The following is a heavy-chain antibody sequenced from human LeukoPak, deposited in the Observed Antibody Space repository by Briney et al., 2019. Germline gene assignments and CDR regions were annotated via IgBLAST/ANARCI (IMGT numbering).Heavy chain of an antibody. CDR1: GYTFTDYY. CDR3: ARDLCHGGSCFHFDS. D-gene: IGHD2-15*01. CDR2: INPDSGAT. V-gene: IGHV1-2*02. Sequence: ASVKVSCKTSGYTFTDYYVHWVRHAPGQGLELLAWINPDSGATNFAQRFQGRVTMNSDTSVNTVHMELNRLRSDDTAVYYCARDLCHGGSCFHFDSWGQGTLVTVSS. J-gene: IGHJ4*02.